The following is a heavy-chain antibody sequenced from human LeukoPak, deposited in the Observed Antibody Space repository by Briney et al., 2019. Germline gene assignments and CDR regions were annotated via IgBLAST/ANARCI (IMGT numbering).Heavy chain of an antibody. CDR2: ISGSGGST. CDR3: AKDRAPFEEQWLPSVDY. J-gene: IGHJ4*02. V-gene: IGHV3-23*01. Sequence: GASLRLSCAASGFTFSSYAMSWVRQAPGRGLEWVSAISGSGGSTYYADSVKGRFTISRDNSMNTLYLQMNSLRAEDTAVYYCAKDRAPFEEQWLPSVDYWGQGTLVTVSS. D-gene: IGHD6-19*01. CDR1: GFTFSSYA.